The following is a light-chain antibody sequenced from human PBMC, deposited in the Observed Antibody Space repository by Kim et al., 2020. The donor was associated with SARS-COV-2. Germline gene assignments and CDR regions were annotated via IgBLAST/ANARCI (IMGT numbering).Light chain of an antibody. V-gene: IGKV3-20*01. CDR2: GAS. CDR3: QQYGSSPLT. J-gene: IGKJ4*01. CDR1: QSVSSSN. Sequence: SPGERATLTCRASQSVSSSNLAWYQQKPGQAPRLLIYGASSRATGIPDRFSGSGSGTDFTLTISRLDPEDFAVYYCQQYGSSPLTFGGGTKVDIK.